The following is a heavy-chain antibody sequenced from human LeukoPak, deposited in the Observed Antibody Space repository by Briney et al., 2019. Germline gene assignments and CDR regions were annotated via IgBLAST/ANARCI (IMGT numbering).Heavy chain of an antibody. CDR1: GFTFSSYE. CDR2: ISSSGSTI. D-gene: IGHD3-10*02. J-gene: IGHJ6*04. Sequence: GGSLRLSCAASGFTFSSYEMNWVRQAPGEGLEWVSYISSSGSTIYYADSVKGRSTISRDNAKNSLYLQMNSLRAKDTAVYYCAELGITMIGGVWGKGTTVTISS. CDR3: AELGITMIGGV. V-gene: IGHV3-48*03.